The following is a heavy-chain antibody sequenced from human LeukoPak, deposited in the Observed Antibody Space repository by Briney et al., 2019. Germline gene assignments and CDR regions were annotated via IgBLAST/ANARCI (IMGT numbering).Heavy chain of an antibody. Sequence: PGGSLRLSCEASGFTFIRNGMHWVRQAPGKGLEWVAFLRYDGSNQYYADSVQGRFTISRDNSKNTLFLQMNSLRAEDTAVYYCAKVANWNGDAFDIWGQGTMVTVSS. CDR2: LRYDGSNQ. D-gene: IGHD1-1*01. V-gene: IGHV3-30*02. CDR1: GFTFIRNG. CDR3: AKVANWNGDAFDI. J-gene: IGHJ3*02.